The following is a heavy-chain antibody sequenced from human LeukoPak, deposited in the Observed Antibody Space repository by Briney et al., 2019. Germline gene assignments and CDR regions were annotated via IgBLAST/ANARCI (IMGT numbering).Heavy chain of an antibody. Sequence: ASVKVSCKASGYTFTSYDINWVRQATGQGLEWMGWMNPNSGNTGYAQKFQGRVTITRNTSISTAYMEPSSLRSDDTAVYYCARVMITFGGVIAYYFDYWGQGTLVTVSS. J-gene: IGHJ4*02. CDR1: GYTFTSYD. V-gene: IGHV1-8*03. D-gene: IGHD3-16*02. CDR3: ARVMITFGGVIAYYFDY. CDR2: MNPNSGNT.